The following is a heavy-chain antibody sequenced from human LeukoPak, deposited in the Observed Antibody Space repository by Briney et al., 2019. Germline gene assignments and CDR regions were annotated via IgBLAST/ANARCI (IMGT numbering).Heavy chain of an antibody. V-gene: IGHV1-8*02. CDR1: GYTFTSYD. D-gene: IGHD3-22*01. Sequence: GASVKVSCKASGYTFTSYDINWVRQATGQGLEWMGWMNPNSGNTGYAQKFQGRVTITRNTSISTAYMELSSLRSEDTAVYYCARGLGLTMIVSPFDIWGQGTMVTVSS. CDR2: MNPNSGNT. J-gene: IGHJ3*02. CDR3: ARGLGLTMIVSPFDI.